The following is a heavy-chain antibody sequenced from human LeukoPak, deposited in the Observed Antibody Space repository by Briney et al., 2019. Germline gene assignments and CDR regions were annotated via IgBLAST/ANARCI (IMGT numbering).Heavy chain of an antibody. CDR2: INPSGGNT. V-gene: IGHV1-46*01. Sequence: ASVKVSCKASGCTFTGYYIHWVRQAPGQGLEWMGIINPSGGNTNYAQKFQGRVTMTRDTSTSTVYMELSSLRSGDTAVYYCARFAVHRRLAVAGQFGLDYWGQGTLVTVSS. D-gene: IGHD6-19*01. CDR3: ARFAVHRRLAVAGQFGLDY. CDR1: GCTFTGYY. J-gene: IGHJ4*02.